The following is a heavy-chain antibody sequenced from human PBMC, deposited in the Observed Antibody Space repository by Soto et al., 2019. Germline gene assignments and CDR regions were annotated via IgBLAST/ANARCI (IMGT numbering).Heavy chain of an antibody. V-gene: IGHV1-46*01. D-gene: IGHD2-15*01. J-gene: IGHJ6*02. CDR2: INPSGGST. CDR3: ARDLRYCSGGSCYQPYGMDV. Sequence: ASVKVSCKASAYTFTSYCMHWVRQAPGQGLEWMGIINPSGGSTRYAQKFQGRVTMTRDTSTSTVYMELSSLRSEDTAVYYCARDLRYCSGGSCYQPYGMDVWGQGTTVTVSS. CDR1: AYTFTSYC.